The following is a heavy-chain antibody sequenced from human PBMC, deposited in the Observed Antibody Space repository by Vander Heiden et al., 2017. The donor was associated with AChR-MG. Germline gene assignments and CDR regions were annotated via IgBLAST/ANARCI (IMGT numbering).Heavy chain of an antibody. Sequence: QVQLVQSGDEVKKPGASVKVSCKVSGYTLTELSLHWVRQAPGKGLEWMGGFDPEDGETIYAQKFQGRVTMTEDTSTDTAYMELSSLRSEDTAVYYCATPHYSSRGDYVNAFDIWGQGTMVTVSS. CDR2: FDPEDGET. J-gene: IGHJ3*02. CDR1: GYTLTELS. CDR3: ATPHYSSRGDYVNAFDI. V-gene: IGHV1-24*01. D-gene: IGHD4-17*01.